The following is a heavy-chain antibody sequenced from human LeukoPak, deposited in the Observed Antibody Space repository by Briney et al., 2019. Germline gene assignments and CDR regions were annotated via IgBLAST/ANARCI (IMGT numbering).Heavy chain of an antibody. D-gene: IGHD4-17*01. CDR1: GFTFSSYA. CDR3: AKRGPGDPYYFDY. CDR2: ISGSGGST. V-gene: IGHV3-23*01. J-gene: IGHJ4*02. Sequence: GRSLRLSCAASGFTFSSYAMSWVRQAPGKGPEWVSAISGSGGSTYYADSVKGRFTISRDNSKNTLYLQMNSLRAEDTAVYYCAKRGPGDPYYFDYWGQGTLVTVSS.